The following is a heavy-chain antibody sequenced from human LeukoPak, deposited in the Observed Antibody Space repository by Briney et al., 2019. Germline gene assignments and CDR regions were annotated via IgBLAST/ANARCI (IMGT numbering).Heavy chain of an antibody. CDR2: ISWNSGSI. CDR3: AKDGYRYSSGWYYFDY. J-gene: IGHJ4*02. V-gene: IGHV3-9*03. Sequence: GGSLRLSCAASGFTFDDYAMHWVRQAPGKGLEWDSGISWNSGSIGYADSVKGRFTISRDNAKNSLYLQMNSLRAEDMALYYCAKDGYRYSSGWYYFDYWGQGTLVTVSS. D-gene: IGHD6-19*01. CDR1: GFTFDDYA.